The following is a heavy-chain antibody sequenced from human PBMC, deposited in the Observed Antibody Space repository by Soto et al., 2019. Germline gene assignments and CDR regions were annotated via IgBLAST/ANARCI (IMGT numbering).Heavy chain of an antibody. V-gene: IGHV3-48*02. D-gene: IGHD2-21*02. CDR1: GFSFSDHS. CDR3: ARLPKGSLVTA. J-gene: IGHJ4*02. CDR2: ISSSGDNM. Sequence: VQLVESGGGLVYPGGSLTLSCVGSGFSFSDHSMNWVRQAPGKGLQWVSYISSSGDNMHYADSVKGRFTVSRDNAKNTLFLRMNSLRDDDTAMYYCARLPKGSLVTAWGQGTLVTVSS.